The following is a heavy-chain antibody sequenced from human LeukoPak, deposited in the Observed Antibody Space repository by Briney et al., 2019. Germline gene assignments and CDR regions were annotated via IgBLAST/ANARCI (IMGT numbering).Heavy chain of an antibody. CDR2: ISSSGSTI. CDR1: GFTFSSYE. J-gene: IGHJ4*02. V-gene: IGHV3-48*03. Sequence: GGPLRLSCAASGFTFSSYEMNWVRQAPGKGLEWVSYISSSGSTIHYADSVKGRFTISRDNSKNTLYLQMNSLRAEDTAVYYCARDRLYGGNPYFDYWGQGTLVTVSS. D-gene: IGHD4-23*01. CDR3: ARDRLYGGNPYFDY.